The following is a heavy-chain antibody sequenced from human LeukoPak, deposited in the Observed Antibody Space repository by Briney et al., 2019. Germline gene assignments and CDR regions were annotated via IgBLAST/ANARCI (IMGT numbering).Heavy chain of an antibody. D-gene: IGHD4-17*01. CDR3: AKAPRLATVTHFDY. Sequence: GGSLTLSCAASGFTFSSYAMNWVRPAPGKGLEWVSGISGGGASTYYADSVKGRFTISRDNSKNTLYLQMNSLRAEDTDVYYCAKAPRLATVTHFDYWGQGTLVTVSS. CDR1: GFTFSSYA. CDR2: ISGGGAST. V-gene: IGHV3-23*01. J-gene: IGHJ4*02.